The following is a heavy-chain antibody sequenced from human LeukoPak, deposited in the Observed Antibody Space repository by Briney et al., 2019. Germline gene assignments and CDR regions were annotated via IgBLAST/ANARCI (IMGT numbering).Heavy chain of an antibody. J-gene: IGHJ4*02. Sequence: ASVKVSCKASGYTFTSYYMHWVRQAPGLGLEWMGIINPSAGSTNYAQKFQGRVTMTRDTSASTAYMELSSLRSEDTAVYYCARDKWLKNYFDYWGQGTLVTVSS. CDR2: INPSAGST. CDR1: GYTFTSYY. D-gene: IGHD6-19*01. V-gene: IGHV1-46*01. CDR3: ARDKWLKNYFDY.